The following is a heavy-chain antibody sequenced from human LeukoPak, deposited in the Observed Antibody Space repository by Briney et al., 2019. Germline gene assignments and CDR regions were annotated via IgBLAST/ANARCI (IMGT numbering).Heavy chain of an antibody. J-gene: IGHJ2*01. V-gene: IGHV4-34*01. D-gene: IGHD6-13*01. Sequence: KSSETLSLTCAVYGGSFSGYYWSWIRQPPGKGLEWIGEINHSGSTNYNPSLKSRVTISVDRSKNQFSLELTSVTAADTAVYYCARYSSTWPYWYFDLWGRGTLVTVSS. CDR3: ARYSSTWPYWYFDL. CDR2: INHSGST. CDR1: GGSFSGYY.